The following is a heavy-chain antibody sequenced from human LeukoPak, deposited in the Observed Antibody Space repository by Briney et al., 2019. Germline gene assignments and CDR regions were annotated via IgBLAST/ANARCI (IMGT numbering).Heavy chain of an antibody. J-gene: IGHJ3*01. V-gene: IGHV3-30*02. CDR1: GFMFYKYG. CDR3: AKVSLFMITDAFDV. D-gene: IGHD3-16*01. CDR2: IRYDGKNQ. Sequence: PGGSLRLSCVVSGFMFYKYGIHWVRQAAGKGLEWVAFIRYDGKNQIYADSVKGRFTVSRDNSKNTLYLQLNSLRAEDTAVYYCAKVSLFMITDAFDVWGKGTVVTVSS.